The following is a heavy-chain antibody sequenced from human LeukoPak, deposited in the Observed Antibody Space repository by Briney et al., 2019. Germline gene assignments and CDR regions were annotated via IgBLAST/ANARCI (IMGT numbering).Heavy chain of an antibody. CDR3: ARGPYSYDSSGAFDI. V-gene: IGHV4-61*02. Sequence: SETLSLTCTVSGGSISSGSYYWSWIRQPAGKVLEWIGRISSSGSTNYNPSLKSRVTISVDTPKNQFSLKLSSVTAADTAVYFCARGPYSYDSSGAFDIWGQGTMVTVSS. CDR1: GGSISSGSYY. CDR2: ISSSGST. D-gene: IGHD3-22*01. J-gene: IGHJ3*02.